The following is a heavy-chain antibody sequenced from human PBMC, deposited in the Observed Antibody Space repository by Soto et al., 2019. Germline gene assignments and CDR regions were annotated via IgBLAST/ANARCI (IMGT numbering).Heavy chain of an antibody. D-gene: IGHD1-26*01. J-gene: IGHJ3*02. V-gene: IGHV4-4*02. CDR1: GASISSGW. CDR3: ARRWGGVFDI. CDR2: TLYSGRT. Sequence: SETLSLTCAVSGASISSGWWTWVRQPPGKGLEWIGETLYSGRTNYNSSLNSRVTISIDKSKKQFSLNLSSVTAADTAVYYCARRWGGVFDIWGQGTMVTVSS.